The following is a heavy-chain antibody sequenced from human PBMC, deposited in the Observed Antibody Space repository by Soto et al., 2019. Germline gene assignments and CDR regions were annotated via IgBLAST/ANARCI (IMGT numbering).Heavy chain of an antibody. CDR1: GYSFTSYW. CDR3: ARAFFYQGSDSRGYSFDAFDF. J-gene: IGHJ3*01. Sequence: GESLKISCKGSGYSFTSYWIGWVRQMPGKGLEWMGIIYPGDSDTRYSPSFQGQVTISADKSISTAYLQWSSLKASDTAVYYCARAFFYQGSDSRGYSFDAFDFWGPGTLVTVSS. CDR2: IYPGDSDT. D-gene: IGHD3-22*01. V-gene: IGHV5-51*01.